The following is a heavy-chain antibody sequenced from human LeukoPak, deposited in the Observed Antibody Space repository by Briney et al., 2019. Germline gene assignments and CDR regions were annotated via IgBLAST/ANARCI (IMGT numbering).Heavy chain of an antibody. CDR3: AKGDGRYSFGSGSDYPLY. CDR2: VSGSGDST. V-gene: IGHV3-23*01. D-gene: IGHD3-10*01. J-gene: IGHJ4*02. Sequence: GGSLRLSCAASGFTFTTYAMTWVRQAPGKGLEWVSSVSGSGDSTNYADSVKGRFTISRDNSKNTLYLQMNSLRAEDTAGYYCAKGDGRYSFGSGSDYPLYWGQGTLVTVSS. CDR1: GFTFTTYA.